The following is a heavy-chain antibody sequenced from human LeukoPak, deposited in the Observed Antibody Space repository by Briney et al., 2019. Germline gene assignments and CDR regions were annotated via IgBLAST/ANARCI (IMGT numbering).Heavy chain of an antibody. CDR1: GFTFSDYY. CDR3: ASSGYFLEPAFDI. V-gene: IGHV3-11*01. D-gene: IGHD3-22*01. J-gene: IGHJ3*02. Sequence: GGSLRLSCAASGFTFSDYYMSWIRQAPGKGLEWVSYISSSGSTIYYADSVKGRFTIARYNAKNLLYLQMNSLRGEDTAVYYCASSGYFLEPAFDIWGQGTMVTVSS. CDR2: ISSSGSTI.